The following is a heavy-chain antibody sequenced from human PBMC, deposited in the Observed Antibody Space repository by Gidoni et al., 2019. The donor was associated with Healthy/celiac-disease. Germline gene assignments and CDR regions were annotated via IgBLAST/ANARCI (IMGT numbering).Heavy chain of an antibody. Sequence: EVQLVESGGGLVKPGGSLRLPCAASGFTFRSYSMHWFRQAPGKGLEWVSSISSSSSYIYYADAVKGRFTISRDNAKNSLYLQMNSLRAEDTAVYYCARCMGITIFCGLGYWGQGTLVTVSS. CDR2: ISSSSSYI. CDR3: ARCMGITIFCGLGY. J-gene: IGHJ4*02. V-gene: IGHV3-21*01. D-gene: IGHD3-9*01. CDR1: GFTFRSYS.